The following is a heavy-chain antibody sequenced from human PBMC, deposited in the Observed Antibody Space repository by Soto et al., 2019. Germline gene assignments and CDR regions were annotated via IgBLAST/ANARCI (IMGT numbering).Heavy chain of an antibody. CDR1: GFTFSSYA. Sequence: QAGGSLRLSCAASGFTFSSYAMHWVRQAPGKGLEWVAVISYDGSNKYYADSVKGRFTISRDNSKNTLYLQMNSLRAEDTAVYYCASMVYQGFDPWGQGTLVTVSS. CDR3: ASMVYQGFDP. D-gene: IGHD2-8*01. V-gene: IGHV3-30-3*01. CDR2: ISYDGSNK. J-gene: IGHJ5*02.